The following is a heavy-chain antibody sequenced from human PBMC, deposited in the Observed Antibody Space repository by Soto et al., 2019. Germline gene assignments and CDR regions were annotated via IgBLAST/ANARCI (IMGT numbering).Heavy chain of an antibody. J-gene: IGHJ5*02. CDR1: GFTFSSYA. CDR3: AKGPTSVTTRWFDP. V-gene: IGHV3-23*01. CDR2: ISASGGST. Sequence: GGSLRLSCAASGFTFSSYAMSWVRQAPGKGLEWVSVISASGGSTFNADSVKGRFTISRDNSKNTLDLQMSSLRAEDTAIYYCAKGPTSVTTRWFDPWGQGTLVTVSS. D-gene: IGHD4-17*01.